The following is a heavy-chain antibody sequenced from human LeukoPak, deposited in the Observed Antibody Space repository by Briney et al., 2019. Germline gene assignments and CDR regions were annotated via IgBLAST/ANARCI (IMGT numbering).Heavy chain of an antibody. CDR2: INTDGTVT. J-gene: IGHJ4*02. Sequence: GGSLRLSCAASGFTFSKYWMLWVRQAPGKVLESVSRINTDGTVTTYADSVKGRFTVSRDNADNTMFLQMNSVGDEDTAVYYCATKQWLAPPPDSWGQGTPVTVSS. CDR1: GFTFSKYW. D-gene: IGHD6-19*01. CDR3: ATKQWLAPPPDS. V-gene: IGHV3-74*01.